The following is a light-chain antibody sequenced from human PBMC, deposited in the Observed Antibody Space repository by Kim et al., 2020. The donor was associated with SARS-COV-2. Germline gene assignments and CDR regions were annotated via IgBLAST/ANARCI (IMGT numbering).Light chain of an antibody. J-gene: IGLJ3*02. CDR1: SSNIGSNN. V-gene: IGLV1-47*01. CDR2: KNS. Sequence: QSALTQPPSASGTPGQRVTISCSGSSSNIGSNNVYWYQQFPGRAPQVLIYKNSHRPSGFSDRFSGSKSGTSASLAISGLRSEDEADYHCVAWDDGLSVWMFGGGTQLTVL. CDR3: VAWDDGLSVWM.